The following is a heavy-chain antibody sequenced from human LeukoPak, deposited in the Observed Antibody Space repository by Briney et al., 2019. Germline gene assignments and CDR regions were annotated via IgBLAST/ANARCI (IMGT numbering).Heavy chain of an antibody. CDR3: ARDHGMDV. CDR2: IYYSGST. V-gene: IGHV4-30-4*01. Sequence: PSETLSLTRTVSGGSISGGDYYRSWIRQPPGKGLEWIGYIYYSGSTYYNPSLKSRVTISVDTSKTQFSLKLSSVTAADTAVYYCARDHGMDVWGQGTTVTVSS. J-gene: IGHJ6*02. CDR1: GGSISGGDYY.